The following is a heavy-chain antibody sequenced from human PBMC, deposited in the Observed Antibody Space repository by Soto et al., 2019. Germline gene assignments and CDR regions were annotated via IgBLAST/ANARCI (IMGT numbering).Heavy chain of an antibody. CDR2: IYYSGST. D-gene: IGHD6-19*01. CDR1: GGSIISSSYY. Sequence: PSETLSLTCTVSGGSIISSSYYWVWIRQPPGKGLEWIGSIYYSGSTYYNPSLKSRVTISVDTSKNQLSLKLSSVTAADTAVYYCARPSRYSSGWYAYYFDYWGQGTLVTVSS. CDR3: ARPSRYSSGWYAYYFDY. J-gene: IGHJ4*02. V-gene: IGHV4-39*01.